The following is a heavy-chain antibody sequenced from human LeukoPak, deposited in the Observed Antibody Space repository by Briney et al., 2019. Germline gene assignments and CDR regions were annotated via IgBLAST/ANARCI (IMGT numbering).Heavy chain of an antibody. CDR1: GGSISSSSYY. V-gene: IGHV4-39*07. Sequence: SETLSLTCTVSGGSISSSSYYWGWIRQPPGKGLEWIGSIYYSGSTYYNPSLKSRVTISVDTSKNQFSLKLSSVTAADTAVYYCARAGIAAAVRFDPWGQGTLVTVSS. J-gene: IGHJ5*02. D-gene: IGHD6-13*01. CDR3: ARAGIAAAVRFDP. CDR2: IYYSGST.